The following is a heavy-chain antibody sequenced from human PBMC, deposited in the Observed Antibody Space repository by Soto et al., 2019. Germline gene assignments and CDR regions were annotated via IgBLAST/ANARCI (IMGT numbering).Heavy chain of an antibody. CDR3: TSTKRGYYDILTGYYGPDAFDI. CDR1: GFTFGDYA. D-gene: IGHD3-9*01. V-gene: IGHV3-49*04. J-gene: IGHJ3*02. Sequence: PGGSLRLSCTASGFTFGDYAMSWVRQALGKGLEWVGFIRSKAYGGTTEYAASVKGRFTISRDDSKSIAYLQMNSLKTEDTAVYYCTSTKRGYYDILTGYYGPDAFDIWGQGTMVTVSS. CDR2: IRSKAYGGTT.